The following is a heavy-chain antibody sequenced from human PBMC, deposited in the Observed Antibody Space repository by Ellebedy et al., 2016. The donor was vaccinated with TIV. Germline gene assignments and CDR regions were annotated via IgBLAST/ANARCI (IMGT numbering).Heavy chain of an antibody. Sequence: GESLKISXAVSGFTFSDYYINWIRQAPGKGLEWIAYISGSNNYKTYADSVKGRFTISRDNANNALYLQMDSLTAEDTAVYYCATFRKYYYNGLDVWGPGTTVTVSS. V-gene: IGHV3-11*03. D-gene: IGHD1-14*01. CDR3: ATFRKYYYNGLDV. CDR1: GFTFSDYY. J-gene: IGHJ6*02. CDR2: ISGSNNYK.